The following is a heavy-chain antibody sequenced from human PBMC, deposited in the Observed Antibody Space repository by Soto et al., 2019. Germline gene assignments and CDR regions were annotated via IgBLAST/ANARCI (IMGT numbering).Heavy chain of an antibody. J-gene: IGHJ6*02. CDR3: ARLTPGYSSGWYYYYYGMDV. CDR2: ISYSGST. Sequence: PSETLSLTCTVSGGSISSGNYYWSWIRQPPGKGLEWIGYISYSGSTYYNTSLKSRVTISVDTSKSQFSLKLSSVTAADTAVYYCARLTPGYSSGWYYYYYGMDVWGQGTTVTVSS. D-gene: IGHD6-19*01. CDR1: GGSISSGNYY. V-gene: IGHV4-30-4*01.